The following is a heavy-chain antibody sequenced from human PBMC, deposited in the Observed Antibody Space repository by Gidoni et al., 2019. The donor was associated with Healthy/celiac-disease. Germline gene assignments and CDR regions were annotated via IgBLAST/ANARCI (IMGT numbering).Heavy chain of an antibody. J-gene: IGHJ4*02. CDR1: GGSISSYY. Sequence: QVQLQESGPGLVKPSETLSLTCTVSGGSISSYYWSWIRQPPGKGLEWIGYIYYSGSTNYNPSLKSRVTISVDTSKNQFSLKLSSLTAADTAVYYCARVGKQWLDIDYWGQGTLVTVSS. V-gene: IGHV4-59*01. CDR3: ARVGKQWLDIDY. D-gene: IGHD6-19*01. CDR2: IYYSGST.